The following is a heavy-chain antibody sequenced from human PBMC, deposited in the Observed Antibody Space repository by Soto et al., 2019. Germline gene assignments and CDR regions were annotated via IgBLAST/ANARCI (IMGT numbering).Heavy chain of an antibody. D-gene: IGHD6-13*01. J-gene: IGHJ6*02. V-gene: IGHV1-58*01. CDR2: IVVGSGNT. CDR1: GFTFTSSA. CDR3: AANKGTVYSSSWYGWGGYYYGMDV. Sequence: QMQLVQSGPEVKKPGTSVKVSCKASGFTFTSSAVQWVRQARGQRLEWIGWIVVGSGNTNYAQKFQERVTITRDMSNSTAYMEQRSRRSEDTDVDYCAANKGTVYSSSWYGWGGYYYGMDVWGQGTTVTVSS.